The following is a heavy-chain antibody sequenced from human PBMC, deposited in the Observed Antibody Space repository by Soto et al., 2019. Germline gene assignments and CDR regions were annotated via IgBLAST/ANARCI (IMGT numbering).Heavy chain of an antibody. J-gene: IGHJ6*03. CDR3: AKAVCSGGSCYSLVYYYYMDV. V-gene: IGHV3-23*01. Sequence: PGGSLRLSCAASGFTFSSYAMSWVRQAPGKGLEWVSAISGSGGSTYYADSVKGRFTISRDNFKNTLYLQMNSLRAEDTAVYYCAKAVCSGGSCYSLVYYYYMDVWGKGTTVTVSS. CDR1: GFTFSSYA. CDR2: ISGSGGST. D-gene: IGHD2-15*01.